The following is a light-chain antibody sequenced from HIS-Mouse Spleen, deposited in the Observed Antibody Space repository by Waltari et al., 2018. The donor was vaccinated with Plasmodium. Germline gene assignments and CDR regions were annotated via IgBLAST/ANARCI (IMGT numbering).Light chain of an antibody. J-gene: IGLJ3*02. CDR2: KDS. CDR3: QSADSSGTPNWV. CDR1: ALPKQY. V-gene: IGLV3-25*03. Sequence: SYELTQPPPLSVSPGQTARITCSGDALPKQYAYWYQQKPGQAPVLVIYKDSERPSGIPERFSGSSSGTTVTLTISGVQAEDEADYYCQSADSSGTPNWVFGGGTKLTVL.